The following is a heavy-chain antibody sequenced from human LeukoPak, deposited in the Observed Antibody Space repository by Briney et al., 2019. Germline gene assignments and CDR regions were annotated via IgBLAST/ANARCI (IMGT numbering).Heavy chain of an antibody. CDR2: INHSGST. CDR1: GGSFSGYY. D-gene: IGHD6-13*01. CDR3: AREGAAAGFDI. J-gene: IGHJ3*02. Sequence: PSETLSLTCAVYGGSFSGYYWSWIRQPPGKGLEWIGEINHSGSTNYNPSLKSRVTISVDRSKNQFSLKLSSVTAADTAVYYCAREGAAAGFDIWGQGTMVTVSS. V-gene: IGHV4-34*01.